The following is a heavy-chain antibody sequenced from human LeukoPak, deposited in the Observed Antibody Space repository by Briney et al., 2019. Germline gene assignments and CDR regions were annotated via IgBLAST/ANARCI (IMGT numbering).Heavy chain of an antibody. CDR3: AKVMAGTVAFDI. J-gene: IGHJ3*02. CDR1: GYTFTSYG. D-gene: IGHD6-19*01. Sequence: ASVKVSCKASGYTFTSYGISWVRQAPGQGLEWMGWISAYNGNTNYAQKLQGRVTMTRDTSISTAYMELSRLRSDDTAVYYCAKVMAGTVAFDIWGQGTMVTVSP. CDR2: ISAYNGNT. V-gene: IGHV1-18*01.